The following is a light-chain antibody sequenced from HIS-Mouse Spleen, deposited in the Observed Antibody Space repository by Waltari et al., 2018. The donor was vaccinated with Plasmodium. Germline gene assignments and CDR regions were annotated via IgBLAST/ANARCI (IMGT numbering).Light chain of an antibody. J-gene: IGLJ3*02. CDR1: AWPKKY. CDR2: EDS. V-gene: IGLV3-10*01. CDR3: YSTDSSGNHRV. Sequence: SYELTQPPSVSVSPGQKARITCPGDAWPKKYAYWYQQKSGQAPVLVIYEDSKRPSGIPERFSGSSSGTMATLTISGAQVEDEADYYCYSTDSSGNHRVFGGGTKLTVL.